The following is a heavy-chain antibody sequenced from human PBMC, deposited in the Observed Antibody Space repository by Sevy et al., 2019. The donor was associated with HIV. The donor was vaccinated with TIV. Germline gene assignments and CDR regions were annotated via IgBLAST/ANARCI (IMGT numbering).Heavy chain of an antibody. CDR2: ISYDDGSIR. Sequence: GGSLRLSCAASGFTFSSYALHWVRQAPGKGLEWVAVISYDDGSIRNYADSVKGRFTNSRDNSKNTVYLQMNSMRPEDTDVYYCARDSGYCGGDCYGPGGYWGQGTLVTVSS. J-gene: IGHJ4*02. D-gene: IGHD2-21*02. CDR1: GFTFSSYA. CDR3: ARDSGYCGGDCYGPGGY. V-gene: IGHV3-30-3*01.